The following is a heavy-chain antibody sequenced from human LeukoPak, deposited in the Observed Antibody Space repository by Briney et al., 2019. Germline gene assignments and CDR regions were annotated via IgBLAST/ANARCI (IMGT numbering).Heavy chain of an antibody. J-gene: IGHJ4*02. CDR1: GGSFSGYY. D-gene: IGHD2-15*01. CDR3: ARGFPGCSGGSCFIDY. V-gene: IGHV4-34*01. CDR2: INHSGST. Sequence: SETLSLTCAVYGGSFSGYYWSWIRQPPGKGLEWIGEINHSGSTNYNPSLKSRVTISVDTSKNQFSLKLSSVTAADTAVYYCARGFPGCSGGSCFIDYWGQGTLVTVSS.